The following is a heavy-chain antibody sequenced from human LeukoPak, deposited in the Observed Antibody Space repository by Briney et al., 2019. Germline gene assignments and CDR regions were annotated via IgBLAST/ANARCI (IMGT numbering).Heavy chain of an antibody. Sequence: SETLSLTCSVSGGSISSGDYYWNWIRQHPEKSLEWIGYIFYSGSAYYNPSLKSRVTISVDTSKNQFSLKLSSVTAADTAVYYCARGSTLIRGFDYWGQGTLVTVSS. CDR3: ARGSTLIRGFDY. J-gene: IGHJ4*02. V-gene: IGHV4-31*03. CDR2: IFYSGSA. D-gene: IGHD3-10*01. CDR1: GGSISSGDYY.